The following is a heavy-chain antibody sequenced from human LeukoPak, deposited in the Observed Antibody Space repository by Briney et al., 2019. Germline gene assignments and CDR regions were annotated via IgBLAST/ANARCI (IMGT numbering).Heavy chain of an antibody. J-gene: IGHJ6*03. CDR1: GGSFSGYY. CDR2: INHSGST. V-gene: IGHV4-34*01. D-gene: IGHD3-22*01. Sequence: SETLSLTCAVYGGSFSGYYWSWIRQPPGKGLEWIGEINHSGSTNYNPSLKSRVTISVDTSKNQFSLKLSSVTAADTAVYYCARDGYYDSSGYPNYYYYYMDVWGKGTTVTVSS. CDR3: ARDGYYDSSGYPNYYYYYMDV.